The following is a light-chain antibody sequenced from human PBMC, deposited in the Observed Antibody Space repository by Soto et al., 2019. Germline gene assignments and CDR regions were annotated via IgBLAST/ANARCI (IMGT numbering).Light chain of an antibody. CDR3: QEYATSHLT. V-gene: IGKV3-20*01. CDR2: GAS. CDR1: QSLSNNF. Sequence: DIVLTQSPGTLSLSPGDRAALACGASQSLSNNFLAWYQQKPGQAPRLLMSGASSRATGMPDRFSGSGSGTDFTLTITSVETDEFAVYYCQEYATSHLTVGGGTKVEIK. J-gene: IGKJ4*01.